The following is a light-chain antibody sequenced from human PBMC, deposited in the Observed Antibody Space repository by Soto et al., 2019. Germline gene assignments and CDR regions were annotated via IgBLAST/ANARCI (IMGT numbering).Light chain of an antibody. CDR2: GSS. V-gene: IGKV3-15*01. J-gene: IGKJ5*01. CDR3: QQYKSWPAIT. Sequence: EILMTQSPDSLSVSPGETATLSCRASQSFNTDLACYQQKPDQAPRLLLYGSSTKATGISPRFSGGGSGAEFTLTISGLQSEDCAVYYCQQYKSWPAITFGQGTRLVI. CDR1: QSFNTD.